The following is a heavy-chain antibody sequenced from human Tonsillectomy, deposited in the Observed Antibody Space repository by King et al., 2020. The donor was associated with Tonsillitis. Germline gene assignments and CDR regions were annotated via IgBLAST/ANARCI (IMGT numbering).Heavy chain of an antibody. J-gene: IGHJ5*02. V-gene: IGHV4-59*01. Sequence: QLQESGPGLVKPSETLSLTCYVAGGSISSYYWNWIRQPPGKGLEWIGYIHHSGSTNYNPSLKSRVTISVDTSKNHFSLKLSSVTAADTAVYYCARDGVVNFRWFDPWGQGTLVIVSS. D-gene: IGHD3-3*01. CDR1: GGSISSYY. CDR2: IHHSGST. CDR3: ARDGVVNFRWFDP.